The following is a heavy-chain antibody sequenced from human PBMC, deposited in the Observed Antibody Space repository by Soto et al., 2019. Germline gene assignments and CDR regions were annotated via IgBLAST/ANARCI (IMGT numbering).Heavy chain of an antibody. CDR1: GGSISSGGYY. V-gene: IGHV4-31*03. J-gene: IGHJ3*02. CDR3: SRMQWLDDAVDI. CDR2: IYYSGSP. Sequence: SETLSLTCTVSGGSISSGGYYWSWIRQHPGKGLEWLGYIYYSGSPYYTPSLKSRVTIPVDTTKTQFFMKLTSKSASDTAVYYCSRMQWLDDAVDIWGQGTMVTVSS. D-gene: IGHD6-19*01.